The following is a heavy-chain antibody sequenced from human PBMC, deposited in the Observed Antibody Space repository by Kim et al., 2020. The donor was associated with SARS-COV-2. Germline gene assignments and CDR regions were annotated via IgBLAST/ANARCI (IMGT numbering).Heavy chain of an antibody. D-gene: IGHD6-13*01. V-gene: IGHV3-43*01. Sequence: ADAVRGRFTISSDNSKNSLFLQMNSLRTEDTALYYCAKDIGPYSSSWVFDYWGQGTLVTVSS. CDR3: AKDIGPYSSSWVFDY. J-gene: IGHJ4*02.